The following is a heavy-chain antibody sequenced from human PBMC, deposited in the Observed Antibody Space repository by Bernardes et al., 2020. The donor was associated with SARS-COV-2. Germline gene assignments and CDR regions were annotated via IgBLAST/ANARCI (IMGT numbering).Heavy chain of an antibody. Sequence: ASVEVSCKASGYSLTDYGFTWVRQAPGQGLDWMGWVSGYNGHTNYAQKLQDRVTMTTDTSTTTIYMELRSLTSDDTATYYCARGGASGKYGMDVWGQGTTVTVSS. CDR1: GYSLTDYG. V-gene: IGHV1-18*01. D-gene: IGHD6-6*01. CDR3: ARGGASGKYGMDV. J-gene: IGHJ6*02. CDR2: VSGYNGHT.